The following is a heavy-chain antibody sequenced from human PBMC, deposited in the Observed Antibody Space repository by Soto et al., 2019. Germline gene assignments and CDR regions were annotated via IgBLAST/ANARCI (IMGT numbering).Heavy chain of an antibody. D-gene: IGHD2-15*01. CDR1: GYSFTDYW. Sequence: RGESLKISCKGSGYSFTDYWISWVRQMPGKGLEWMGRIDPSDSYSDYSSSFEGHVTFSADESISTVYLQWSSLKASDTATYYCARQVGYCGGGRCSDFHFWGQGTVVTVSS. J-gene: IGHJ4*02. CDR3: ARQVGYCGGGRCSDFHF. CDR2: IDPSDSYS. V-gene: IGHV5-10-1*01.